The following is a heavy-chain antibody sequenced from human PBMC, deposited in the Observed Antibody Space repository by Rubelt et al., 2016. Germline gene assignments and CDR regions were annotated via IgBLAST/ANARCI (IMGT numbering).Heavy chain of an antibody. Sequence: QITLKESGPTLVKPTQTLTLTCTFSGFSLSTSGVGVGWIRQPPGKALEWLVLIYWDDDKRYSPSLKSRLTITKDTSKNQVVLTMTNMDPVDTATYYCAHSRIAANFDYWGQGTLVTVSS. D-gene: IGHD6-13*01. CDR1: GFSLSTSGVG. J-gene: IGHJ4*02. CDR3: AHSRIAANFDY. CDR2: IYWDDDK. V-gene: IGHV2-5*02.